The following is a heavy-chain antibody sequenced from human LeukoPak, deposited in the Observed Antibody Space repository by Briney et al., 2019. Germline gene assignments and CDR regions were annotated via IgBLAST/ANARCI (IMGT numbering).Heavy chain of an antibody. J-gene: IGHJ4*02. V-gene: IGHV5-51*01. Sequence: GESLKISCKGSGYSFTSYWIAWVRQMPVKGLEWMGIIYPGDSDTRYSPSFQGEVTISVDKSVSAAYLQWSSLKASDTAMYYCASPPTRECSSISCPLSYWGQGTLVTVSS. CDR1: GYSFTSYW. CDR2: IYPGDSDT. CDR3: ASPPTRECSSISCPLSY. D-gene: IGHD2-2*01.